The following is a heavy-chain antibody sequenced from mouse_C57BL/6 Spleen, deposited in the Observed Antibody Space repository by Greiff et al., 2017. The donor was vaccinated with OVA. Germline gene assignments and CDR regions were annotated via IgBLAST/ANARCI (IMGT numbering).Heavy chain of an antibody. CDR1: GYTFTSYW. J-gene: IGHJ2*01. Sequence: QVQLQQPGAELVKPGASVKLSCKASGYTFTSYWMQWVKQRPGQGLEWIGEIDPSDSYTNYNQKFKGKATLTVDTSSSTAYMQLSSLTSEDSAVYYCASPITTGLCYWGQGTTLTVSS. D-gene: IGHD1-1*01. CDR3: ASPITTGLCY. V-gene: IGHV1-50*01. CDR2: IDPSDSYT.